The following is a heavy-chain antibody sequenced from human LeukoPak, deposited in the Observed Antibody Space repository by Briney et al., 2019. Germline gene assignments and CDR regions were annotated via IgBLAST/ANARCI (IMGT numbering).Heavy chain of an antibody. J-gene: IGHJ4*02. D-gene: IGHD3-10*01. CDR3: AKGTYYHTSGTSSTETFGEN. CDR1: GFTFSSYA. V-gene: IGHV3-23*01. CDR2: ISGGGSRT. Sequence: PGGPLRLSCAASGFTFSSYAMSWVRQAPGKGLEWVSVISGGGSRTYYAASVKGRFTISRDNSENTLYLQMNSLRADDTAVYYCAKGTYYHTSGTSSTETFGENWGQGTLVTVSS.